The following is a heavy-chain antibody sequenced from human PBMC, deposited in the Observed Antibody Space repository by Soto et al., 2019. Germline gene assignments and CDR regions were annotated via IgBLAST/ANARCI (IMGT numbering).Heavy chain of an antibody. CDR2: ISAYNGNT. J-gene: IGHJ4*02. CDR1: GYTFTSYG. Sequence: QVQLVQSGAEVKKPGASVKVSCKASGYTFTSYGISWVRQAPGQGLEWMGWISAYNGNTKYAQKHQGSVSMTTDKTTSKAYMELRSLRSADTAVYYCARDLGDQLVDYWGQGTLVTVSS. V-gene: IGHV1-18*01. CDR3: ARDLGDQLVDY. D-gene: IGHD2-2*01.